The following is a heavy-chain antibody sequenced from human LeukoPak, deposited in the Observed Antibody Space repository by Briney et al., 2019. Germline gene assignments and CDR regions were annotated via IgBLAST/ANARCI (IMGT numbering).Heavy chain of an antibody. Sequence: SETLSLTCAVSGGSISSNNWWGWVRQPPGKGLEWNGEIYHSGSPNYNPSLKSRVTISVDKSRNHFSLNLSSVTAADTAVYYCARVNINNWHSCDYWGQGTLVTVSS. CDR2: IYHSGSP. D-gene: IGHD1-1*01. CDR1: GGSISSNNW. J-gene: IGHJ4*02. V-gene: IGHV4-4*02. CDR3: ARVNINNWHSCDY.